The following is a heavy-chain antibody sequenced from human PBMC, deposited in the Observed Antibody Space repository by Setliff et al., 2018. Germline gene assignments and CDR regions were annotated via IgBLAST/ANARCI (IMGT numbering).Heavy chain of an antibody. J-gene: IGHJ4*02. CDR2: MNPNSGNT. CDR3: ARDAEGPYWNFPLGN. V-gene: IGHV1-8*02. D-gene: IGHD1-7*01. Sequence: ASVKVSCKASGYTFTSYDINWVRQATGQGLEWMGWMNPNSGNTGYAQKFQGRVTMTRNTSISTAYMELSSLRSEDTAVYHCARDAEGPYWNFPLGNWGQGTLVTVSS. CDR1: GYTFTSYD.